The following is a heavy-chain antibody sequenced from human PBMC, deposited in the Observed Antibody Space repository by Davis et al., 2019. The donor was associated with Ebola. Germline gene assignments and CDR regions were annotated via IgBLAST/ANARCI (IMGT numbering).Heavy chain of an antibody. Sequence: KVSCKASRYIFTSYWIGWVRQMPGKGLEWMGMIYPGDSDTRYSPSFRGQVTISADNSIKTAFLHWSSLKASDTAIYYCASLRRSITGFDDGYDIWGQGTMVTVSS. D-gene: IGHD3-9*01. J-gene: IGHJ3*02. CDR2: IYPGDSDT. CDR1: RYIFTSYW. CDR3: ASLRRSITGFDDGYDI. V-gene: IGHV5-51*01.